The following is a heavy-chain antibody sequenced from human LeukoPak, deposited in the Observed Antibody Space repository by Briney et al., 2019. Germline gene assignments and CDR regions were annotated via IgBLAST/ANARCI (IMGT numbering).Heavy chain of an antibody. CDR2: ISSSSSYI. D-gene: IGHD3-22*01. J-gene: IGHJ6*03. V-gene: IGHV3-21*01. Sequence: GGSLRLSCAASGFTFSSYSMNWVRQAPGKGLEWVSSISSSSSYIYYADSVKSRLTISRDNAKNSLYLQMNSLRAEDTAVYYCAREGWYYDSSGNYYYMDVWGKGTTVTVSS. CDR3: AREGWYYDSSGNYYYMDV. CDR1: GFTFSSYS.